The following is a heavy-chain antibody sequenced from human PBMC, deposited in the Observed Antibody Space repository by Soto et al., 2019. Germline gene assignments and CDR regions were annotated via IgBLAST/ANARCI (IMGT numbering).Heavy chain of an antibody. CDR1: GFTFSSYS. J-gene: IGHJ6*03. Sequence: EVQLVESGGGLVKPGGSLRLSCAASGFTFSSYSLNWVRQAPGKGLECVSSITSSGASIYYADSVKGRFTISRDNAKNSLYLQMNSLRAEDTAVYYCARDGSEGSGEIGYYYYMDVWGKGTTATVSS. D-gene: IGHD2-15*01. V-gene: IGHV3-21*01. CDR2: ITSSGASI. CDR3: ARDGSEGSGEIGYYYYMDV.